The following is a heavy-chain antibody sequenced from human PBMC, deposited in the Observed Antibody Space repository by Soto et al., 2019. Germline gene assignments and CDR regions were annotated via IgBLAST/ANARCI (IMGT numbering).Heavy chain of an antibody. CDR2: TYYRSKWYN. Sequence: SQTLALTCAISGDSFSSNSAAWNWIRQSPSRGLEWLGRTYYRSKWYNDYAVSVKSRITINPDTSKNQFSLQLNSVTPEDTAVYYCARALHYDFWSGYYSHFDYWGQGTLVTVSS. CDR3: ARALHYDFWSGYYSHFDY. V-gene: IGHV6-1*01. J-gene: IGHJ4*02. CDR1: GDSFSSNSAA. D-gene: IGHD3-3*01.